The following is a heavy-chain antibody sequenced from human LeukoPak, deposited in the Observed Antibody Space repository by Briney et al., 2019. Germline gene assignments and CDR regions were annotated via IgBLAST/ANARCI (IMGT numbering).Heavy chain of an antibody. CDR3: AKEAAVVRYYFDY. V-gene: IGHV3-23*01. D-gene: IGHD5-18*01. CDR1: GFTFSNYA. J-gene: IGHJ4*02. Sequence: GGSLRLSCAASGFTFSNYAMHWVRQAPGKGLEWVSAISGSGGSTNYADSVKGRFTISRDNSKNTLYLQMNSLRAEDTAIYYCAKEAAVVRYYFDYWGQGTLVTVSS. CDR2: ISGSGGST.